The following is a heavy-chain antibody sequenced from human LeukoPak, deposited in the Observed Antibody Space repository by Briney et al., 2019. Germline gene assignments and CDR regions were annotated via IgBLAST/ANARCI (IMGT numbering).Heavy chain of an antibody. Sequence: GGSLRLSCAASGFTFSDYYMSWIRQAPGKGLEWVSYISSSGSTIYYADSVKGRFTISRDNAKNSLYLQMNSLRAEDTALYYCAKDISDSSGYYYGYYYYGMDVWGQGTTVTVSS. CDR1: GFTFSDYY. J-gene: IGHJ6*02. V-gene: IGHV3-11*01. CDR2: ISSSGSTI. D-gene: IGHD3-22*01. CDR3: AKDISDSSGYYYGYYYYGMDV.